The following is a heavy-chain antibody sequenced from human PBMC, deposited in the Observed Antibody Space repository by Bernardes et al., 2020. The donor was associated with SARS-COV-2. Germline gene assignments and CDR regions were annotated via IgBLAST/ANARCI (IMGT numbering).Heavy chain of an antibody. CDR1: GFTFENYG. V-gene: IGHV3-20*04. J-gene: IGHJ4*02. Sequence: GGSLRLSCAASGFTFENYGMSWVRQAPGKGLEWVSGINWNGDSTGYADSVKGRFTISRDNAKNSLYLQMNSLRAEDTALYYCAREDYGAGSSFYCWGQGTLVTVSS. CDR3: AREDYGAGSSFYC. CDR2: INWNGDST. D-gene: IGHD3-10*01.